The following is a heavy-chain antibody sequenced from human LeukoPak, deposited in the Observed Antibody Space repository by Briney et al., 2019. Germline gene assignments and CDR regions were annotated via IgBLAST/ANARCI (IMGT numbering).Heavy chain of an antibody. CDR1: GFAVSSSY. Sequence: GGSLRLSCAASGFAVSSSYMTWVRQAPGKGLEWVSLIYSDGSTYYADSVKGRFTISRDNSKNTLYLQMNRLRAEDTAVYFCAGSSGGGFDYWGQGTLVTVSS. J-gene: IGHJ4*02. D-gene: IGHD3-22*01. V-gene: IGHV3-53*01. CDR3: AGSSGGGFDY. CDR2: IYSDGST.